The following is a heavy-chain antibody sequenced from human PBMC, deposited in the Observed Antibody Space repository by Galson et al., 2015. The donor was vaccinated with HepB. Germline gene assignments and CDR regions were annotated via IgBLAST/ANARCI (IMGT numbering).Heavy chain of an antibody. V-gene: IGHV4-4*07. CDR2: IYTSGST. D-gene: IGHD4-17*01. CDR3: ASTRHDYGDYGAWNYFDY. Sequence: ETLSLTCTVSGGTISSYYWSWIRQPAGKGLEWIGRIYTSGSTNYNPSLKSRVTMSVDTSKNQFSLKLSSVTAADTAVYYCASTRHDYGDYGAWNYFDYWGQGTLVTVSS. CDR1: GGTISSYY. J-gene: IGHJ4*02.